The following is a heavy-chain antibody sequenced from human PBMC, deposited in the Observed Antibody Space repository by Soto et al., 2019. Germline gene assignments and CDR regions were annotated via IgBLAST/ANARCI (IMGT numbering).Heavy chain of an antibody. D-gene: IGHD3-3*01. CDR3: ARSPVNKVMARFFFGMDV. CDR2: IIPMFKTS. Sequence: QVQLVQSGAEVKKPGSSVKVSCKTSGGSFNTYGISWVRQAPGQGLEWLGGIIPMFKTSKSAQKFQDRVTISADESSSTAYMELSILRSKDTAVYYCARSPVNKVMARFFFGMDVWGQGTTVSVSS. V-gene: IGHV1-69*01. J-gene: IGHJ6*02. CDR1: GGSFNTYG.